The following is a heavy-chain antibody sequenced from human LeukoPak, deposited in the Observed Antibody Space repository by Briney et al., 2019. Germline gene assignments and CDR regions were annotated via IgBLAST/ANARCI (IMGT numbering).Heavy chain of an antibody. CDR2: IYHSGST. J-gene: IGHJ4*02. D-gene: IGHD6-13*01. V-gene: IGHV4-4*02. CDR1: GGSISSSNW. Sequence: PSETLSLTCAVSGGSISSSNWWSWVRQPPGKGLEWIGEIYHSGSTNYNPSLKSRVTISVDKSKNQFSLKLSSVTAADTAVYYCAREYSSSWSRKYYFDYWGQGTLVTVSS. CDR3: AREYSSSWSRKYYFDY.